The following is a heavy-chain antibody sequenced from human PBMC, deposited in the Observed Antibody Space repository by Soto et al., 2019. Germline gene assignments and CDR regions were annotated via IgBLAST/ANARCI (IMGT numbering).Heavy chain of an antibody. CDR2: SSNSGTFA. CDR3: ARSGDNYNLLDY. Sequence: XGSLGLSCAASGFTFNEYYMSWIRQAPGKGLEWISYSSNSGTFARYADSVKGRFSISRDNAKNSLYLQINSLRGDDTAIYYCARSGDNYNLLDYWGQGTPVTVSS. J-gene: IGHJ4*02. D-gene: IGHD1-1*01. V-gene: IGHV3-11*06. CDR1: GFTFNEYY.